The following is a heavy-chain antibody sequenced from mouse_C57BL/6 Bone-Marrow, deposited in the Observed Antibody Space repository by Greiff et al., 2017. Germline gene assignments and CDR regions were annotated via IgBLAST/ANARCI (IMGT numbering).Heavy chain of an antibody. CDR2: IDPSDSYT. CDR1: GYTFTSYW. J-gene: IGHJ2*01. Sequence: QVQLQQPGAELVMPGASVKLSCKASGYTFTSYWMHWVKQRPGQGLEWIGEIDPSDSYTNYNQKFKGKSTLTVDKSSSTAYMQLSSLTSEDSAVYYCAGTTGRFSYYFDYWGQGTTLTVSS. V-gene: IGHV1-69*01. CDR3: AGTTGRFSYYFDY. D-gene: IGHD1-1*01.